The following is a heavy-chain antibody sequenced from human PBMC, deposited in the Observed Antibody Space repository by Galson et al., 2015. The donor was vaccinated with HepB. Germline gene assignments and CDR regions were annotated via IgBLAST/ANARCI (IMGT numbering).Heavy chain of an antibody. Sequence: SLRLSCAVSGFTGSTDYMTWVRQAPGKGLGWVSIIYHDGSTYYADSVKGRFTISRDNSRSTVYLQMSSLRVEDTAVYYCARDRGGRWLQGCDFWGQGTAVTVSS. D-gene: IGHD5-24*01. CDR2: IYHDGST. CDR1: GFTGSTDY. V-gene: IGHV3-66*01. J-gene: IGHJ3*01. CDR3: ARDRGGRWLQGCDF.